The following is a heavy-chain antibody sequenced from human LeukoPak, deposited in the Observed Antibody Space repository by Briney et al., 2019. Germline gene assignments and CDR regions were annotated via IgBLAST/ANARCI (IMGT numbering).Heavy chain of an antibody. CDR3: AKRGVVIRVILVGFHKEAYYFDS. J-gene: IGHJ4*02. CDR2: IKCSGGGT. Sequence: GALGLSLSVSGIPLSKYAMSWGRPAPGKGLGWGPGIKCSGGGTHSADSVKGRLTTSRDKPKNTLYLQMNNLRAGDTAVYFCAKRGVVIRVILVGFHKEAYYFDSWGQGALVTVSS. V-gene: IGHV3-23*01. D-gene: IGHD3-22*01. CDR1: GIPLSKYA.